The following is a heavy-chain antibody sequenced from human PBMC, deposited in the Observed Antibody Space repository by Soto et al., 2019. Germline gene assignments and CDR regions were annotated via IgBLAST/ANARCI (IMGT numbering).Heavy chain of an antibody. Sequence: QGQLVQSGAEVKKPGASVKVSCKASGYTFTDFGISWVRQAPGQGLEWMGWISAYNRNTNYAQKVQGRVTMTTDTSTSTAYMELRNLTSDDTAVYYCARDSGNCGNLAYFFDYWGQGTLVTVSS. D-gene: IGHD1-1*01. CDR2: ISAYNRNT. CDR1: GYTFTDFG. J-gene: IGHJ4*02. CDR3: ARDSGNCGNLAYFFDY. V-gene: IGHV1-18*01.